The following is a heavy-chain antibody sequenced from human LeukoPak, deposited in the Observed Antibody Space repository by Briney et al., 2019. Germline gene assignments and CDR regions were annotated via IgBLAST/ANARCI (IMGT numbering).Heavy chain of an antibody. CDR1: GGSISSGGYY. CDR3: ASSLGSSSSYYFDY. V-gene: IGHV4-30-2*02. CDR2: IYHSGST. D-gene: IGHD6-6*01. J-gene: IGHJ4*02. Sequence: PSETLSLTCTVSGGSISSGGYYWSWIRQPPGKGLEWIGYIYHSGSTYYNTSLKSRVTISVDRSKNQFSLKLSSVTAADTAVYYCASSLGSSSSYYFDYWGQGTLVTVSS.